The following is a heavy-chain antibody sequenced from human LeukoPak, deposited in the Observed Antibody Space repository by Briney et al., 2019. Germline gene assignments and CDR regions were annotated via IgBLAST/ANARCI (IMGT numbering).Heavy chain of an antibody. CDR1: GYSFPSYG. CDR2: ISAYNGHT. J-gene: IGHJ6*02. CDR3: AGAGMIRGVARTYYYYGMDV. V-gene: IGHV1-18*01. D-gene: IGHD3-10*01. Sequence: ASVTVSCTASGYSFPSYGITWVRQAPGQGLEWMGWISAYNGHTNYTQKFQDRVTMTTDTSTSTAYMELSSLRSDDTAVYFCAGAGMIRGVARTYYYYGMDVWGQGTTVTVSS.